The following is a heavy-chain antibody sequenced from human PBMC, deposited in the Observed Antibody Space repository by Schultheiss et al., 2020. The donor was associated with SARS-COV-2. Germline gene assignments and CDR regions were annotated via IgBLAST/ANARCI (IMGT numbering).Heavy chain of an antibody. CDR2: IYYSGST. Sequence: SETLSLTCTVSGGSLTGYYWSWIRQPPGKGLEWIGSIYYSGSTYYNPSLKSRVTISVDTSKNQFSLKVSSVTAADTAVYYCARDVQQQLLYYYMDVWGKGTTVTVSS. J-gene: IGHJ6*03. V-gene: IGHV4-59*12. CDR3: ARDVQQQLLYYYMDV. D-gene: IGHD6-13*01. CDR1: GGSLTGYY.